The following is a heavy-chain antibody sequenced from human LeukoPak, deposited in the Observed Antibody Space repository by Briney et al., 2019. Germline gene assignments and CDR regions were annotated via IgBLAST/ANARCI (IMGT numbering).Heavy chain of an antibody. V-gene: IGHV4-61*02. CDR2: IYTSGST. CDR3: AKDDRLLTNWFDP. CDR1: GGSISSGSYY. Sequence: SQTLSLTYTVSGGSISSGSYYWSWIRQPAGKGLEWIGRIYTSGSTNYNPSLKSRVTISVDTSKNEFSLTLTSVTAADTAIYYCAKDDRLLTNWFDPWGQGTLVTVSS. J-gene: IGHJ5*02. D-gene: IGHD2-8*01.